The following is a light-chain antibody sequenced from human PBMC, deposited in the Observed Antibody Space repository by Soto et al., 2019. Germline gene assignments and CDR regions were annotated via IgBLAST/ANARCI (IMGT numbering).Light chain of an antibody. Sequence: EIVLTQSPGTLSLSPGERATLSCRASQSVSDNYLAWYQQKPGQAPRLLIYGGSYRATGIPDRFSGSGSGTDFTLTISRLEPEDFAVYYCQQYGSSPRTFGQGTKVEIK. J-gene: IGKJ1*01. V-gene: IGKV3-20*01. CDR2: GGS. CDR1: QSVSDNY. CDR3: QQYGSSPRT.